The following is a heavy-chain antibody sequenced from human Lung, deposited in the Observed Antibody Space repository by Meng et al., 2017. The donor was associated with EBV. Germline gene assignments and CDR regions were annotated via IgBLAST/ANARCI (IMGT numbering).Heavy chain of an antibody. V-gene: IGHV7-4-1*02. J-gene: IGHJ2*01. CDR1: GYTFTRHA. CDR2: MNTKTGNP. Sequence: VWRVQSGSYLKKPGAAVKVSCKASGYTFTRHAINWVRQAPGQGLEWMGWMNTKTGNPTYAQGFTGRFVFSLDTSVSTAYLQISSLKAEDTAVYYCARGGPYPDSSGFHWYFDLWGRGTLVTVSS. D-gene: IGHD3-22*01. CDR3: ARGGPYPDSSGFHWYFDL.